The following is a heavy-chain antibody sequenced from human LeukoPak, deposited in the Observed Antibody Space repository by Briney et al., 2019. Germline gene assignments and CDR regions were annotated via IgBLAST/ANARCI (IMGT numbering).Heavy chain of an antibody. CDR2: ISWNSGSI. D-gene: IGHD1-26*01. J-gene: IGHJ4*02. Sequence: GRSLRLSCAASGFTFDDYAMHWVRHAPGKGLEWVSGISWNSGSIGYADSVKGRFTISRDNAKNSLYLQMNSLRAEDTALYYCAKDIVGALDYWGQGTLVTVSS. CDR1: GFTFDDYA. CDR3: AKDIVGALDY. V-gene: IGHV3-9*01.